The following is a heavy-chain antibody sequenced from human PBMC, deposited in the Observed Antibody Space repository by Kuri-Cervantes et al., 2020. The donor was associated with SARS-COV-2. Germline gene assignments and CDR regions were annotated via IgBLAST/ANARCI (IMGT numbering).Heavy chain of an antibody. D-gene: IGHD6-13*01. V-gene: IGHV4-59*12. CDR1: GGSISSYY. Sequence: SETLSLTCTVSGGSISSYYWSWIRQPPGKGLEWIGYIYYSGSTNYNPSLKSRVTISVDTSKNQFSLKLSSVTAADTAVYYCARAPGGQQLVYYYYGMDVWGQGTTVTVSS. J-gene: IGHJ6*02. CDR2: IYYSGST. CDR3: ARAPGGQQLVYYYYGMDV.